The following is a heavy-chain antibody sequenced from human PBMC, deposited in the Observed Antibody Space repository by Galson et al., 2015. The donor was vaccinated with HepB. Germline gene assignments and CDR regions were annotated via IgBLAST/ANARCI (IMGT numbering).Heavy chain of an antibody. J-gene: IGHJ6*03. V-gene: IGHV1-69*13. D-gene: IGHD2-21*01. CDR2: IIPIFGTA. Sequence: SVKVSCKASGGTFSSYAISWVRQAPGQGLEWMGGIIPIFGTANYAQKFQGRVTITADESTSTAYMELSSLRSEDTAVDYCAVPQGAYCGGDCYYRSYYYYMDVWGKGTTVTVSS. CDR3: AVPQGAYCGGDCYYRSYYYYMDV. CDR1: GGTFSSYA.